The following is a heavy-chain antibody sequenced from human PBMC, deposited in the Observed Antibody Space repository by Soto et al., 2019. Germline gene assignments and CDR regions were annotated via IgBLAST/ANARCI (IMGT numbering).Heavy chain of an antibody. CDR1: GYTFSSYG. J-gene: IGHJ4*02. D-gene: IGHD5-12*01. CDR3: ARGPLGSGYEIDH. V-gene: IGHV1-18*01. CDR2: ISASNGNT. Sequence: ASVKVSCKASGYTFSSYGISWVRQAPGQGPEWMGWISASNGNTNYAQKFQGRVTMTTDTSSSTAYMELTSLRSDDTAVYYCARGPLGSGYEIDHWGQGTLVTVSS.